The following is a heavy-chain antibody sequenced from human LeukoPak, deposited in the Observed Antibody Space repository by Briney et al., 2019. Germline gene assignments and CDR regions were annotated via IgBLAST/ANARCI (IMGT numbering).Heavy chain of an antibody. CDR2: ISAYNGNT. CDR1: GYTFTTYG. CDR3: ARGRCSSTTCLTPFDY. D-gene: IGHD2-2*01. Sequence: GASVKVSCKASGYTFTTYGISWVRQAPGQGLEWMGWISAYNGNTNYAQKLQGRVAMTTDTSTSTAYMELRSLRSDDTAVYYCARGRCSSTTCLTPFDYWGQGTLVTVSS. V-gene: IGHV1-18*01. J-gene: IGHJ4*02.